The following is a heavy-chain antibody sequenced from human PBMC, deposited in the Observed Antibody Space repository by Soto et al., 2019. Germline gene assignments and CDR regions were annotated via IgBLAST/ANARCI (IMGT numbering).Heavy chain of an antibody. CDR2: INPSGGST. J-gene: IGHJ3*02. CDR3: ARGDEFPLTASLMHAFDI. V-gene: IGHV1-46*01. D-gene: IGHD3-16*01. CDR1: GYTFTNYY. Sequence: ASVKVSCKASGYTFTNYYMHWVRQAPGQGLEWMGIINPSGGSTRYAQKFQDRVTMTWDTSTSTVFMELSSLRSDDTAVYYCARGDEFPLTASLMHAFDIWAQGTMVTVSS.